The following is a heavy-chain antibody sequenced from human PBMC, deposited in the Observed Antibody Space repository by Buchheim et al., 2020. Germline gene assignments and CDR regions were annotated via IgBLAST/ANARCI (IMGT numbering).Heavy chain of an antibody. D-gene: IGHD3-3*01. V-gene: IGHV3-23*01. Sequence: EVQLLESGGGLVQPGGSLRLSCAASGFIFNKFAMTWVRQAPGKGLEWVSTITSTGGSTYYADSVKGRFTISRDNSKDTLSLQMDSLRAEDTAVYYCAEGGSYDGFDYWGQGTL. CDR2: ITSTGGST. CDR3: AEGGSYDGFDY. J-gene: IGHJ4*02. CDR1: GFIFNKFA.